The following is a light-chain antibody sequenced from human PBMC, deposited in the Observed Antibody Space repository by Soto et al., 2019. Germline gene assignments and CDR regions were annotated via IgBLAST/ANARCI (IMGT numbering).Light chain of an antibody. V-gene: IGKV1-5*03. J-gene: IGKJ1*01. CDR3: QNYNSYSAA. CDR2: KAS. Sequence: IQFTQSPSSLSASAGDRGTITIRAGQTISSWLAWYQQKPGKAPKLLIYKASTLKSGVPSRFSGSGSGTEFTLTISSLQPDDFATYYCQNYNSYSAACGQGTKGAIK. CDR1: QTISSW.